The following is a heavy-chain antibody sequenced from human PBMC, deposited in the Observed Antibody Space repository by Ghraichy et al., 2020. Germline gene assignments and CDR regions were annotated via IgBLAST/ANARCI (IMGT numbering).Heavy chain of an antibody. V-gene: IGHV3-23*01. J-gene: IGHJ4*02. CDR3: AKSFDYYDSKPDS. CDR2: IYGSGGTT. CDR1: GFTFSNYA. D-gene: IGHD3-22*01. Sequence: GGSLRLSCAASGFTFSNYAMIWVRQAPGRGLEWVSSIYGSGGTTYYADSVKGRFTISRDNSRNTLYLQMNNLRADDTAVYYCAKSFDYYDSKPDSWGQGTLVTVSS.